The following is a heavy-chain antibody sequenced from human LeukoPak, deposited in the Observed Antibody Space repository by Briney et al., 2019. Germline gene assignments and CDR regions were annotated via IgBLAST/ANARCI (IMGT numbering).Heavy chain of an antibody. V-gene: IGHV3-48*01. J-gene: IGHJ4*02. D-gene: IGHD3-10*01. CDR3: ARDSFAYYGSGLTDY. Sequence: GGSLRLSCAASGFTFSSYAMSWVRQAPGKGLEWVSYISSSSSTIYYADSVKGRFTISRDNAKNSLYLQMNSLRAEDTAVYYCARDSFAYYGSGLTDYWGQGTLVTVSS. CDR2: ISSSSSTI. CDR1: GFTFSSYA.